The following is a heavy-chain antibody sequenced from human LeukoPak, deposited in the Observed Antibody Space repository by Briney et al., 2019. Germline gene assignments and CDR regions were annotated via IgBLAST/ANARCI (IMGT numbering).Heavy chain of an antibody. J-gene: IGHJ4*02. Sequence: GGSLILSCAASGFTFNTYAMSWVRQAPGKGLEWVSAISGSAGSTYYADSVKGRFTISRDNSKNILYLQIHSLRAEDTAVYYCAKGKGSSSSSIDWWGQGTLVTVSS. D-gene: IGHD2-15*01. CDR3: AKGKGSSSSSIDW. CDR2: ISGSAGST. CDR1: GFTFNTYA. V-gene: IGHV3-23*01.